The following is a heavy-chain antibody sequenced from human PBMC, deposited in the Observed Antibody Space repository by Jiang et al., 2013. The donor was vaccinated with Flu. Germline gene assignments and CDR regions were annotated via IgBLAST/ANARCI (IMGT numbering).Heavy chain of an antibody. J-gene: IGHJ4*02. V-gene: IGHV4-59*01. CDR2: IYYSGST. Sequence: WIGYIYYSGSTNYNPSLKSRVTISVDTSKNQFSLKLSSVTAADTAVYYCARKSPDPIYYDSEFDYWGQGTLVTVSS. D-gene: IGHD3-22*01. CDR3: ARKSPDPIYYDSEFDY.